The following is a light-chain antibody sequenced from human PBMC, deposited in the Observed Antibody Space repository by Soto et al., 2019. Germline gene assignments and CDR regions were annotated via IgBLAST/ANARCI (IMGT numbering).Light chain of an antibody. V-gene: IGKV1-9*01. CDR1: QGISSN. CDR2: AAS. J-gene: IGKJ4*01. CDR3: QQLNSYPLT. Sequence: DIQLTQSPSFLSASVGDRVTMTCRSSQGISSNLASYQPKPGKAPKLLISAASTLQSGVPSRFSVGGSGTEFTLTIGSLQPEDFATYYCQQLNSYPLTFCGGTKVDI.